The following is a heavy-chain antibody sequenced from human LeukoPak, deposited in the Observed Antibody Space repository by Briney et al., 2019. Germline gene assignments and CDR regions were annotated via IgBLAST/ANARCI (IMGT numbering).Heavy chain of an antibody. CDR1: DASIRTHY. CDR3: ARTARLPDS. Sequence: SATLSLTCTVSDASIRTHYWSWIRPPPGKGLECIGYVYFSGITNYNPSLKSRVTMSVDTSKNQLSLKLSSVTAADTAVYYCARTARLPDSWGQGTLVTVSS. D-gene: IGHD2-21*01. V-gene: IGHV4-4*09. J-gene: IGHJ4*02. CDR2: VYFSGIT.